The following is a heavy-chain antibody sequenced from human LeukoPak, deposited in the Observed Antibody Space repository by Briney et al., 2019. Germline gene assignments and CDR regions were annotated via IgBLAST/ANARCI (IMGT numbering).Heavy chain of an antibody. CDR3: AKEADIVSFDL. CDR2: IDPNSGGT. Sequence: GASVKVSCKASGDTFTGNHVHWVRQAPGQGLEWMGWIDPNSGGTMYSQKFQDRVAMTSDTSISTAYMELSGLRSDDTAVYFCAKEADIVSFDLWGRGTLVTVSS. D-gene: IGHD3-16*02. CDR1: GDTFTGNH. J-gene: IGHJ2*01. V-gene: IGHV1-2*02.